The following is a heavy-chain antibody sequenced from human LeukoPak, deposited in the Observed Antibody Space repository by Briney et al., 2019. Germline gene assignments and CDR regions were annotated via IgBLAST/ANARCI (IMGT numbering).Heavy chain of an antibody. CDR3: ARVRTYYYHDARGLGRVVDY. Sequence: SETLSLTCTVSDGSISSYYWTWIRQPPGKGLEWIGYIFYSGNTNYNPSLKSRVTMSVDTSKKQFSLKLSSVTAADTAMYYCARVRTYYYHDARGLGRVVDYWGQGTLVSVSS. CDR2: IFYSGNT. J-gene: IGHJ4*02. D-gene: IGHD3-22*01. CDR1: DGSISSYY. V-gene: IGHV4-59*01.